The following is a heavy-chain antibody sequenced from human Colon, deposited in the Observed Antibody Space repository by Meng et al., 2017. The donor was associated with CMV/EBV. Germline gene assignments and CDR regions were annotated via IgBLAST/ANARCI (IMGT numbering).Heavy chain of an antibody. Sequence: GESLKISCAASGFTFSNSDMNWVRQAPGKGLGWVSGVSWNGSRTHYADSVKGRFIISRDNSRNFLYQQMNSLRPEDMAVYFCVGHQGGPREGVRLVWGQGTLVTVSS. V-gene: IGHV3-19*01. CDR3: VGHQGGPREGVRLV. D-gene: IGHD3-16*01. J-gene: IGHJ4*02. CDR1: GFTFSNSD. CDR2: VSWNGSRT.